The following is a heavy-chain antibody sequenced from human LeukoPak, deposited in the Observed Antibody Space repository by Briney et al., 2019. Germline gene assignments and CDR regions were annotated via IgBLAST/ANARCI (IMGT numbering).Heavy chain of an antibody. CDR3: ARDPGVRWLVGFDY. CDR1: GFTFSTYG. CDR2: VWYGGRNK. J-gene: IGHJ4*02. V-gene: IGHV3-33*01. D-gene: IGHD6-19*01. Sequence: SLRLSCAVSGFTFSTYGMHWARQAPGKGLEWVAVVWYGGRNKYYADSVKGRFTISRDNSKNTLYLEMNSLRAEDTAVYYCARDPGVRWLVGFDYWGQGTLVTVSS.